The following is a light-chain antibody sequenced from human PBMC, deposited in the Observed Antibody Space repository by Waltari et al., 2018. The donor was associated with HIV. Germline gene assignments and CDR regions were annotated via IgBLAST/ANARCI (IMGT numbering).Light chain of an antibody. CDR1: QDIEKY. V-gene: IGKV1-33*01. CDR2: AAS. Sequence: DIQISQSPSSLSASLGGRVTIACQASQDIEKYLSWYQQKPGKGPKLLMYAASTLVIVVPSRFSGCGSGTDFNFTIHNVHPDDFSTYYCQQYKKLPLTFGGGTKVEIK. CDR3: QQYKKLPLT. J-gene: IGKJ4*01.